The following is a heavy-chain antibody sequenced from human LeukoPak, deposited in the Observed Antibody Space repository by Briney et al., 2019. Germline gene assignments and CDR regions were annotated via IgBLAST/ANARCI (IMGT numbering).Heavy chain of an antibody. D-gene: IGHD5-24*01. J-gene: IGHJ3*02. Sequence: ASVKVSCKASGGTFSSYAISWVRQAPGQGLEWMGRIIPILGIANYAQKFQGRVTITADKSTSTAYMELSSLRSEDTAVYYCARDLPQLRDGAFDIWGQGTMVTVSS. CDR1: GGTFSSYA. CDR2: IIPILGIA. V-gene: IGHV1-69*04. CDR3: ARDLPQLRDGAFDI.